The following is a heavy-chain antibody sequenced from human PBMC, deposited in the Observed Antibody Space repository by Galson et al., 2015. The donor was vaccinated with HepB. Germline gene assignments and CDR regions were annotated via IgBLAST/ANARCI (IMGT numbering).Heavy chain of an antibody. J-gene: IGHJ4*02. V-gene: IGHV3-73*01. CDR3: TRHGAYGDYNY. CDR2: IRSKANSYAT. CDR1: GFTFSGSA. Sequence: SLRLSCAASGFTFSGSAMHWVRQASGKGLEWVGRIRSKANSYATAYAASVKGRFTISRDDSKNTAYLQMNSLKTEDTAVYYCTRHGAYGDYNYWGQGTLVTVSS. D-gene: IGHD4-17*01.